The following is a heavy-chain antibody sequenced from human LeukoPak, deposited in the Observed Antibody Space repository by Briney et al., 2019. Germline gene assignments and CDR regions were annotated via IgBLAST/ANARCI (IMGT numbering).Heavy chain of an antibody. CDR2: IWYDGSNK. D-gene: IGHD2-15*01. Sequence: GRSLRLSCETSGFTFSNYGMHWVRQAPGKGLEWVAVIWYDGSNKYYADSVKGRFTISRDNSKNTLYLQMNSLRAEDTAVYYCARSTPDRWDLPGYWGQGTLVTVSS. V-gene: IGHV3-33*01. CDR3: ARSTPDRWDLPGY. CDR1: GFTFSNYG. J-gene: IGHJ4*02.